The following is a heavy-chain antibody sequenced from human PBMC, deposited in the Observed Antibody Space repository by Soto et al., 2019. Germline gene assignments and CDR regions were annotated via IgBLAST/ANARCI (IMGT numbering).Heavy chain of an antibody. D-gene: IGHD1-7*01. V-gene: IGHV3-74*01. CDR3: ASDNWNSY. CDR1: GFTFSNYW. Sequence: EVQLVASGGGLVQPGGSLRLSCVASGFTFSNYWMHWVRQAPGKGLVWVSRISTDESSTNYADSVTGRFTISRDNAMNTLYLQMNSLRAEDTAVYYCASDNWNSYWGQGTLVTVSS. CDR2: ISTDESST. J-gene: IGHJ4*02.